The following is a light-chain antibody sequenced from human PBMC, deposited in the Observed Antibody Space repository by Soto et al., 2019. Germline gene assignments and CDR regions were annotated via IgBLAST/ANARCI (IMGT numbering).Light chain of an antibody. CDR1: SSDVGGYVY. Sequence: QSALTQPPSASGSPGQSVTISCTGTSSDVGGYVYVSWYQQYPGKAPKLIIYEVNKRNSDVPDRFSGSKSGNTASLTVSGLQAEDEADYYCSSYAGRNIDVVFGGGTKLTVL. CDR3: SSYAGRNIDVV. V-gene: IGLV2-8*01. J-gene: IGLJ2*01. CDR2: EVN.